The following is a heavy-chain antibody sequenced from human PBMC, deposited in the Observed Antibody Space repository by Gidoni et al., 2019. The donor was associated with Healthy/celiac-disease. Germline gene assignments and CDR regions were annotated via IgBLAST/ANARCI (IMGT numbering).Heavy chain of an antibody. J-gene: IGHJ4*02. D-gene: IGHD3-22*01. CDR3: ARGGRRTYYYDSSGYWSFDY. CDR2: ST. Sequence: STNYNPSLKSRVTISVDTSKNQFSLKLSSVTAADTAVYYCARGGRRTYYYDSSGYWSFDYWGQGTLVTVSS. V-gene: IGHV4-59*09.